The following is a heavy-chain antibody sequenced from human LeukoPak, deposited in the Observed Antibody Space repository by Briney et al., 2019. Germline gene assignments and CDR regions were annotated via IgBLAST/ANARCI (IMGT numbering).Heavy chain of an antibody. D-gene: IGHD3-3*01. J-gene: IGHJ5*02. V-gene: IGHV4-34*01. Sequence: PSESLSLTCAVYGGSFSGYYWSWIRQPPGKGLEWIGEINHSGSTNYNPSLKSRVTISVDTSKNQFSLKLSSVTAADTAVYYCARGNVLRFLEWLFHWFDPWGQGTLVTVSS. CDR3: ARGNVLRFLEWLFHWFDP. CDR1: GGSFSGYY. CDR2: INHSGST.